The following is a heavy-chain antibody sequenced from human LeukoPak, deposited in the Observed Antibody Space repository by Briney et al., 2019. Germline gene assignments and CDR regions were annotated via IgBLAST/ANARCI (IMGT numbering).Heavy chain of an antibody. CDR3: ARDSYYDSSGFDY. V-gene: IGHV4-59*12. J-gene: IGHJ4*02. CDR1: GGSIRSYY. Sequence: SETLSLTCTVSGGSIRSYYWSWIRQPPGKGLEWIGYIYYSGSTNYNPSLKSRVTISVDTSRNQFSLKLSSVTAADTAVYYCARDSYYDSSGFDYWGQGTLVTVSS. CDR2: IYYSGST. D-gene: IGHD3-22*01.